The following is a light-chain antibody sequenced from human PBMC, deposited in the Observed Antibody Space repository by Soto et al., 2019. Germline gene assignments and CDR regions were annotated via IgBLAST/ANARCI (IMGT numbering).Light chain of an antibody. Sequence: DIVMTQSPDSLAVSLGEGAAINCKSSQSVLYSSDNKNYLAWYQQKPGQSPKLLIYWASTRESGVPDRFSGSGSGTDFTLTISSLQAEDVAVYYCQQYYSTPFTFGPGTKVDIK. CDR3: QQYYSTPFT. V-gene: IGKV4-1*01. CDR2: WAS. CDR1: QSVLYSSDNKNY. J-gene: IGKJ3*01.